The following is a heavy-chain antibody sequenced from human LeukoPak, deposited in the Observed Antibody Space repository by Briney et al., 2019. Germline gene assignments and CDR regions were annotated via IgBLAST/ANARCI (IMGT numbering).Heavy chain of an antibody. Sequence: GGSLRLSCAASGFTFSTYGMHWVRQAPGEGLEWVAVIWYDGSNKYYADSVKGRFTISRDNSKNTLYLQMNSLRAEDTAVYYCARGGGYYYDSSGYSIFDYWGQGTLVTVSS. V-gene: IGHV3-33*01. CDR1: GFTFSTYG. D-gene: IGHD3-22*01. CDR3: ARGGGYYYDSSGYSIFDY. CDR2: IWYDGSNK. J-gene: IGHJ4*02.